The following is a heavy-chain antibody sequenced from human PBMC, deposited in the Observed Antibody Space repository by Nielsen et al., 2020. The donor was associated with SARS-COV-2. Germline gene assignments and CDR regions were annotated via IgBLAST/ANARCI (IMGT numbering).Heavy chain of an antibody. CDR3: ARGRPISQINMVRGITRMSLIWFDP. CDR2: INHSAST. D-gene: IGHD3-10*01. Sequence: WIRQPPGKGLEWIGEINHSASTNYIPSLKSRVTISVNTSKSQFSLKLSSVTAADTAVYYCARGRPISQINMVRGITRMSLIWFDPWGQGTLVTVSS. V-gene: IGHV4-34*01. J-gene: IGHJ5*02.